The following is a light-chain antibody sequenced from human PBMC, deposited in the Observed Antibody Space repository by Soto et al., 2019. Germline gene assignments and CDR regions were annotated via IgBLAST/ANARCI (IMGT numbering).Light chain of an antibody. J-gene: IGLJ3*02. CDR2: DVS. V-gene: IGLV2-14*01. CDR1: SSDVGGYNY. Sequence: QSVLTQPASVSGSPGQSITISCTGTSSDVGGYNYVSWYQQHPGKAPKLMIYDVSNRPSGVSNRFSGSKSGNTASLTIYGLQADDEAGYYCSSYTSSSTRVFGGGTKLTVL. CDR3: SSYTSSSTRV.